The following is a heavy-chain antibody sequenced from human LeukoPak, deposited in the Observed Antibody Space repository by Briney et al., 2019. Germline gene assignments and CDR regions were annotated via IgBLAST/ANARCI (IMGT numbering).Heavy chain of an antibody. CDR1: GFTFDDYA. CDR2: ISWDGGST. J-gene: IGHJ6*03. Sequence: QAGGSLRLSCAASGFTFDDYAMHWVRQAPGKGLEWVSLISWDGGSTYYADSVKGRFTISRDNSKNSLYLQMNSLRAEDTALYYCAKAAAAAGPLDYYYMDVWGKGTTVTVSS. V-gene: IGHV3-43D*03. CDR3: AKAAAAAGPLDYYYMDV. D-gene: IGHD6-13*01.